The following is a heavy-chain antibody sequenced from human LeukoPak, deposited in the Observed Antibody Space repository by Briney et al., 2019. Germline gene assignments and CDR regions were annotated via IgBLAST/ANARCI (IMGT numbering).Heavy chain of an antibody. CDR1: GFIFGTYS. CDR2: IGSNILTT. J-gene: IGHJ5*02. CDR3: ARSHDGFDH. V-gene: IGHV3-48*01. D-gene: IGHD5-24*01. Sequence: GGSLRLSCVGSGFIFGTYSMNWVRQAPGKRLEWVSYIGSNILTTHYSDSVKGRFTISRDNVKNSVYLQMSSLRGDDTAIYYRARSHDGFDHWGQGTLVTVSS.